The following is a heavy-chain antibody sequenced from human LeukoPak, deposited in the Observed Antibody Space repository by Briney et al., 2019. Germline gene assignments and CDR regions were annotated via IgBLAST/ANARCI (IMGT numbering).Heavy chain of an antibody. CDR1: GFTFSSYW. CDR2: IKQDGSEK. Sequence: GGSLRLSCAASGFTFSSYWMSWVRQAPGKGLEWVANIKQDGSEKYYVDSVKGRFTISRDNAKNSLYLQMNSLRAEDTAVYYCARVVVVVAATVFDYWGQGTLVTVSS. V-gene: IGHV3-7*01. D-gene: IGHD2-15*01. J-gene: IGHJ4*02. CDR3: ARVVVVVAATVFDY.